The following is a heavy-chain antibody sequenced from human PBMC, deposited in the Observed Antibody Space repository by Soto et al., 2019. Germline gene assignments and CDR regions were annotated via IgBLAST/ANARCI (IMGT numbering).Heavy chain of an antibody. CDR2: IYYSGST. Sequence: SETLSLTCAVSGGSSSSYYWNWIRQPPGKGLEWIGYIYYSGSTNYNPSLKSRVTISVDTSKNQFSLKLSSVTAADTAVYYCARGFGAFDIWGQGTMVTVSS. V-gene: IGHV4-59*08. J-gene: IGHJ3*02. CDR1: GGSSSSYY. CDR3: ARGFGAFDI. D-gene: IGHD3-3*01.